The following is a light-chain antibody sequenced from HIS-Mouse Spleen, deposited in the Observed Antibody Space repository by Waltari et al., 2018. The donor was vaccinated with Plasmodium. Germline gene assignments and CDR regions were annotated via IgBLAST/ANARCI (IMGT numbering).Light chain of an antibody. CDR1: ALPQKY. Sequence: SYELTQPPSVSVSPGQTARITCSGDALPQKYAYWYQQKSGQAPVLVIYEDSKRPSGIPERFSGSSSGTMATVTISGAQVEDEADYYCYSTDSSGNHRVFGGGTKLTVL. V-gene: IGLV3-10*01. J-gene: IGLJ3*02. CDR3: YSTDSSGNHRV. CDR2: EDS.